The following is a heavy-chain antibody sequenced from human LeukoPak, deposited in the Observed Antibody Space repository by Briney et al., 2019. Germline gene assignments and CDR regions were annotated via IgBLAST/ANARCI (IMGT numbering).Heavy chain of an antibody. CDR3: TKEGYYGSGSFPDY. V-gene: IGHV3-30*18. Sequence: GRSLRLSCAVSGFTFSSYGMHWVRQAPGKGLEWGAVISYDGSNKYYAESVEGRFTISRDNSQNTLSLQMNRLRPDDTALYYCTKEGYYGSGSFPDYWGQGTLVTVSS. D-gene: IGHD3-10*01. CDR1: GFTFSSYG. J-gene: IGHJ4*02. CDR2: ISYDGSNK.